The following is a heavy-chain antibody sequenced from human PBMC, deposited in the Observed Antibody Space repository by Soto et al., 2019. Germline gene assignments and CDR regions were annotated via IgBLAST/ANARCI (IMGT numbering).Heavy chain of an antibody. D-gene: IGHD3-22*01. J-gene: IGHJ4*02. Sequence: QVELQESGPGLVRPSETLSLTCNVSAGSMSTYYLSWIRQSPGKGLEWIGHIYDNWSTNYNPSLKSRLSMSAGMSRKHFSLNLSSVTAADTAVYFCAREYPNCDGSSCYDYFDSWGQGRQVTVSS. CDR2: IYDNWST. CDR3: AREYPNCDGSSCYDYFDS. CDR1: AGSMSTYY. V-gene: IGHV4-59*01.